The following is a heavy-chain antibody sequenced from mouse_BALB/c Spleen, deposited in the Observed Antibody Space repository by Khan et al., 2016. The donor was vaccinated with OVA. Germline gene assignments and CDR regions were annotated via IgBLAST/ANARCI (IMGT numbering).Heavy chain of an antibody. CDR3: ARDRIDY. CDR2: INPTSGYT. CDR1: GYTFTTYW. Sequence: QVQLQQSGAELAKPGASVKMSCKASGYTFTTYWMHWVKQRPGQGLEWIGYINPTSGYTDYNQKFKDKATLTADKSSSTAYMQLSSLTSHDSAVYYCARDRIDYWGQGTTLTVSS. V-gene: IGHV1-7*01. J-gene: IGHJ2*01.